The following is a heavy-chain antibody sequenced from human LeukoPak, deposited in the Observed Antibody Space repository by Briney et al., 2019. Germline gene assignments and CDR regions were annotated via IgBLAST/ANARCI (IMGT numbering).Heavy chain of an antibody. J-gene: IGHJ5*02. CDR1: GLTFSNYG. V-gene: IGHV3-23*01. D-gene: IGHD1-26*01. Sequence: GGTLRLSCAASGLTFSNYGMAWVRQAPGKGLEWVSAISGSGGSTYYADSVKGRFTISRDNSKNTLYLQMNSLRAEDTAVYYCAKGIRVGATVGWFDPWGQGTLVTVSS. CDR2: ISGSGGST. CDR3: AKGIRVGATVGWFDP.